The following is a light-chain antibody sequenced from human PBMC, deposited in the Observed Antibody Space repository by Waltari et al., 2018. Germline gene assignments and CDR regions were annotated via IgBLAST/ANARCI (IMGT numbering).Light chain of an antibody. J-gene: IGLJ3*02. V-gene: IGLV3-1*01. CDR3: QAWDSTGE. CDR2: QDS. CDR1: NVGNQY. Sequence: SYALTQPPSVSVSPGQTATITCSGDNVGNQYACWYQQKPGQSPVVVIYQDSKRPSGIPERFSGSNSGNTATLTISETQAMDEADYYCQAWDSTGEFGGGTKLTVL.